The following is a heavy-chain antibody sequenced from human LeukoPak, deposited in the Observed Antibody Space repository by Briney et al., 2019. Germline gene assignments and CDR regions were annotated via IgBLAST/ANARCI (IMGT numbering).Heavy chain of an antibody. CDR1: GFTFSDYY. J-gene: IGHJ4*02. Sequence: GGSLRLSCAAAGFTFSDYYMSWIRQAPGKGLEWVSYISSSGSTIYYADSVKGRFTISRDNAKNSLYLQLNSLRAEDTAVYYCARDFHYDSSGYYGYWGQGTLVTVSS. CDR2: ISSSGSTI. V-gene: IGHV3-11*01. D-gene: IGHD3-22*01. CDR3: ARDFHYDSSGYYGY.